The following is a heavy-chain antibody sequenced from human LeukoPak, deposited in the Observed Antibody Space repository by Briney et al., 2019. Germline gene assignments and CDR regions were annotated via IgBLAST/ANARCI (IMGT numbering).Heavy chain of an antibody. Sequence: ASVKVSCKASGYTFTSYGISWVRQAPGQGLEWMGWISAYNGSTNYAQKLQGRVTMTTDTSTSTAYMELRSLRSDDTAVYYCARGRSTSWPGYWFDPWGQGTLVTVSS. CDR1: GYTFTSYG. CDR3: ARGRSTSWPGYWFDP. D-gene: IGHD2-2*01. J-gene: IGHJ5*02. V-gene: IGHV1-18*01. CDR2: ISAYNGST.